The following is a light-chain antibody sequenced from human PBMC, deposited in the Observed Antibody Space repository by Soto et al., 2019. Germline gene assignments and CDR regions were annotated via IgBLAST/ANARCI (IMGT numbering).Light chain of an antibody. CDR1: SSDVGRYNY. V-gene: IGLV2-14*01. CDR3: SSYAITGTPIYV. Sequence: QSALAQPASVSGSPGQSISISCTGTSSDVGRYNYVSWYQHHPGKAPKLIISEVSNRPSGISTRFSGSKFGNTASLTISGLQAEDEADYYCSSYAITGTPIYVFGTGTKLTVL. J-gene: IGLJ1*01. CDR2: EVS.